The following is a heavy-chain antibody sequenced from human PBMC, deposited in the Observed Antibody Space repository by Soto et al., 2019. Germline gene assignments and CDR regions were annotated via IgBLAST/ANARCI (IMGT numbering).Heavy chain of an antibody. D-gene: IGHD2-8*01. Sequence: AETLCLPCSFSVDSITTNGYYWGWIRRPPGKGLQWIGNVYRTGSTFSHPSLTSRVFISVDTSKNEFSLRLTSVTAADPAVYYCARSHYTYGLLIDYWGPGTMVTVSS. CDR1: VDSITTNGYY. CDR2: VYRTGST. J-gene: IGHJ4*02. V-gene: IGHV4-39*01. CDR3: ARSHYTYGLLIDY.